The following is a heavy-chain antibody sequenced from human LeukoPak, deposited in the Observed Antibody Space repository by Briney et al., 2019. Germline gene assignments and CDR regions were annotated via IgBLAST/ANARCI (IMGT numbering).Heavy chain of an antibody. CDR3: AKNSGNSKQGAFDI. CDR1: GFTFSSYA. Sequence: GESLRLSCTASGFTFSSYAMTWVRQAPGKGLEWVSVISPSGASTYSADSVKGRFTISRDNSKNTLYLQMNSLRAEDTALYYCAKNSGNSKQGAFDIWGQGTMVTVSS. J-gene: IGHJ3*02. V-gene: IGHV3-23*01. D-gene: IGHD1-26*01. CDR2: ISPSGAST.